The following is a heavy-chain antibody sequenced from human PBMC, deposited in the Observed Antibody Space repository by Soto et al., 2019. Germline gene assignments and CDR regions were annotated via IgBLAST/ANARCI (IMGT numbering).Heavy chain of an antibody. CDR2: ISSSSTYI. J-gene: IGHJ3*02. CDR1: GGRFSNDF. V-gene: IGHV3-21*01. D-gene: IGHD6-19*01. Sequence: ETLSLTCAVSGGRFSNDFWAWIRQAPGKGLEWVSYISSSSTYIYYVDSVKGRFTISRDNAKNSLYLQMNSLRAEDTAVYYCARDISGWYKAFDIWGQGTMVTVSS. CDR3: ARDISGWYKAFDI.